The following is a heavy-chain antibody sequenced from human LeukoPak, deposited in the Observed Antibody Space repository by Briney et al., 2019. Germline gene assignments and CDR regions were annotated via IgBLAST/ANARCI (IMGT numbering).Heavy chain of an antibody. CDR2: VYSGGST. V-gene: IGHV3-66*01. CDR1: EFSVGSNY. J-gene: IGHJ4*02. CDR3: ARATLGGYDLGDY. D-gene: IGHD5-12*01. Sequence: GGCLRLSCAAAEFSVGSNYMTWGRQAPGKRLEWGSLVYSGGSTYYADSVKGRFTISRDNSKNTLYLQMGSLRAEDMAVYYCARATLGGYDLGDYWGQGTLVTVSS.